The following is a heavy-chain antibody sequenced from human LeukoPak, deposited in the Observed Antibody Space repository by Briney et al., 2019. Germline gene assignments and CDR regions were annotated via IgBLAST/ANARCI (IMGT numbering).Heavy chain of an antibody. D-gene: IGHD3-3*01. V-gene: IGHV3-15*01. Sequence: GRSLRLSCAASGFTFSNAWMSWVRQAPGKGLEWVGRIKSKTDGGTTDYAAPVKGRFTISRDDSKNTLYLQMNSLKTEDTAVYYCTTDPSITIFGVVSEYYYYYYMDVWGKGTTVTVSS. CDR2: IKSKTDGGTT. CDR3: TTDPSITIFGVVSEYYYYYYMDV. CDR1: GFTFSNAW. J-gene: IGHJ6*03.